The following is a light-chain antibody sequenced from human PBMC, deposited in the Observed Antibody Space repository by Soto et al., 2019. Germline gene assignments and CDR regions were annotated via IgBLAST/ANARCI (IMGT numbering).Light chain of an antibody. CDR1: KSDIGGYNY. Sequence: QSVLTQPPSASGSPGQSVTISCTGTKSDIGGYNYVSWYQQHPGKAPKLMIYAVTDRPSGVSSRFSGSKSGNTASLTISGLQAEDEADYYCSSYTSSSTLFGTGTKVTVL. CDR3: SSYTSSSTL. CDR2: AVT. J-gene: IGLJ1*01. V-gene: IGLV2-14*01.